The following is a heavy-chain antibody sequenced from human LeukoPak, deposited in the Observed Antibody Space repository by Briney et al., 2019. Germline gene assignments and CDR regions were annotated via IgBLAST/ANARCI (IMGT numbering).Heavy chain of an antibody. CDR2: IYYSGST. V-gene: IGHV4-39*07. CDR3: ARHSSSWHDIDY. Sequence: SETLSLTCTVSGGSISSSSYYWGWIRQPPGKGLERIGSIYYSGSTYYNPSLKSRVTISVDTSKNQFSLKLSSVTAADTAVYYCARHSSSWHDIDYWGQGTLVTVSS. D-gene: IGHD6-13*01. J-gene: IGHJ4*02. CDR1: GGSISSSSYY.